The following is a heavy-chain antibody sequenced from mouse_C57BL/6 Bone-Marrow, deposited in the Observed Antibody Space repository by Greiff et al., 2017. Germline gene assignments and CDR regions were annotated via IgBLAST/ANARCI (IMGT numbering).Heavy chain of an antibody. V-gene: IGHV2-2*01. D-gene: IGHD1-1*01. J-gene: IGHJ1*03. Sequence: VHLVESGPGLVQPSQSLSITCTVSGFSLTSYGVHWVRQSPGKGLEWLGVIWSGGSTDYNAAFISRLSISKDNSKSQVFFKMNSLQADDTAIYYCARRHYGSSPLGLGVWGTGTTVTVSS. CDR3: ARRHYGSSPLGLGV. CDR2: IWSGGST. CDR1: GFSLTSYG.